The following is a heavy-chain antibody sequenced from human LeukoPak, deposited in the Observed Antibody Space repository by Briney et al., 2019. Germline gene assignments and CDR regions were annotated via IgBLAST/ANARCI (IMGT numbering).Heavy chain of an antibody. D-gene: IGHD1-26*01. J-gene: IGHJ5*02. CDR3: AKRTTPNSGSYYHWFDP. CDR1: GFTFSSYA. Sequence: GGSLRLSCAASGFTFSSYAMSWVRQAPGKGLEWVSAITGSGGSTYYAGSVKGRFTISRDKSKNTLYLQMNSLRAEDTAVYYCAKRTTPNSGSYYHWFDPWGQGTLVTVSS. V-gene: IGHV3-23*01. CDR2: ITGSGGST.